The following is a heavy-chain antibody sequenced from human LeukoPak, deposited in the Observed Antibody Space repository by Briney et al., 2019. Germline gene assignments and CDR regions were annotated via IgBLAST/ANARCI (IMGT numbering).Heavy chain of an antibody. J-gene: IGHJ4*02. Sequence: ASVKVSCTASEYTFTGYYMHWVRQAPGQGLEWMGWINANSGDTKYAQKFQGRVTMTRDTSISTAYMELSRLRSDDTAMYYCAREISGYSDYWGQGALVTVSS. CDR2: INANSGDT. D-gene: IGHD3-22*01. CDR1: EYTFTGYY. V-gene: IGHV1-2*02. CDR3: AREISGYSDY.